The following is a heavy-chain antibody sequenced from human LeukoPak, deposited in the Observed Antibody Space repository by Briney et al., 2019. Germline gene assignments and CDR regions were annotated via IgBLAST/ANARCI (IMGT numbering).Heavy chain of an antibody. Sequence: GGSLRLSCAASGFTFSSYGMHWVRQAPGKGLEWVAVIWYDGSNKYYADSVKGRFTISRVNSKNTLYLQMNSLRAEDTAVYYCARTYSGSYYAFDYWGQGTLVTVSS. CDR3: ARTYSGSYYAFDY. CDR1: GFTFSSYG. D-gene: IGHD1-26*01. CDR2: IWYDGSNK. V-gene: IGHV3-33*01. J-gene: IGHJ4*02.